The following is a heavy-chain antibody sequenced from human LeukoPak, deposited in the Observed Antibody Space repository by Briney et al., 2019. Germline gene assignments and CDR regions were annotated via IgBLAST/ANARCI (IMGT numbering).Heavy chain of an antibody. D-gene: IGHD3-10*01. CDR2: IYTSGST. Sequence: PSETLSLTCTVSGGPISSYYWSWIRQPAGKGLEWIGRIYTSGSTNYNPSLKSRVTMSVDTSKNQFSLKLSSVTAADTAVYYCARDGSGTYYYYMDVWGKGTTVTVSS. CDR1: GGPISSYY. J-gene: IGHJ6*03. CDR3: ARDGSGTYYYYMDV. V-gene: IGHV4-4*07.